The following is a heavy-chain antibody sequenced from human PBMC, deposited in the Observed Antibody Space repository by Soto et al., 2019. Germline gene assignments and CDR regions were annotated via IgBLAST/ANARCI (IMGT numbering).Heavy chain of an antibody. CDR2: IKSKTDGGTT. J-gene: IGHJ6*03. D-gene: IGHD3-3*01. Sequence: GGSLRLSCAASGFTFSNAWMSWVRQAPGKGLEWVGRIKSKTDGGTTDYAAPVKGRFTISRDDSKNTRYLQMNSLKTEDTAVYYCTTQSYDFWSGYYPTTSVGGYYMDVWGKGTTVTVSS. V-gene: IGHV3-15*01. CDR3: TTQSYDFWSGYYPTTSVGGYYMDV. CDR1: GFTFSNAW.